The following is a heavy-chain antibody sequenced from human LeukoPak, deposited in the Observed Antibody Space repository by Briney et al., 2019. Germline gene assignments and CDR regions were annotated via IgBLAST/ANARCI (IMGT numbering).Heavy chain of an antibody. Sequence: ASVKVSCKTSGYTFTTYYMHWVRQATGQSPEWMGIINPNDGGTWYAQRFQDRVTMTRDTSTSTVYMELSCLKADDTAVYYCARDRRKDRLTYVDSWLGVGWFGPWGQGTLVTVSS. CDR2: INPNDGGT. D-gene: IGHD3-3*01. CDR1: GYTFTTYY. V-gene: IGHV1-46*01. CDR3: ARDRRKDRLTYVDSWLGVGWFGP. J-gene: IGHJ5*02.